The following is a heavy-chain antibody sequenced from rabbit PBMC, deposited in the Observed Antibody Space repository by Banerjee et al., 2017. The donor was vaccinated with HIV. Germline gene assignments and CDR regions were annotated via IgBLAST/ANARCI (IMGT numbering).Heavy chain of an antibody. J-gene: IGHJ4*01. Sequence: QEQLEESGGDLVKPEGSLTLTCTASGFSFSSSYWICWVRQAPGKGLEWIGCIYTGSSGTTSYATWAKGRFTISKASWTTVTLQMTSLTAADTASYFCARDLAGVIGWNFNLWGPGTLVTVS. D-gene: IGHD4-1*01. V-gene: IGHV1S45*01. CDR1: GFSFSSSYW. CDR2: IYTGSSGTT. CDR3: ARDLAGVIGWNFNL.